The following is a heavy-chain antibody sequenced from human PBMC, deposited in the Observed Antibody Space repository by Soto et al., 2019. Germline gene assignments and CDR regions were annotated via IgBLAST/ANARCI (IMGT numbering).Heavy chain of an antibody. Sequence: SLKSRVTMSVDTSKNQFSLKLTSVTAADTAVYYCARQSTGYSVDVDYWGQGTLVTVSS. V-gene: IGHV4-39*01. D-gene: IGHD6-13*01. CDR3: ARQSTGYSVDVDY. J-gene: IGHJ4*02.